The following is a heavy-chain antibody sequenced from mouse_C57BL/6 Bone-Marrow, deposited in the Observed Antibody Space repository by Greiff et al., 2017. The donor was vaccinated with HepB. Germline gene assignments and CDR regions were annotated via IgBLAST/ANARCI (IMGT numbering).Heavy chain of an antibody. D-gene: IGHD1-1*01. Sequence: VQLQQSGAELVKPGASVKLSCKASGYTFTSYWMHWVKQRPGQGLEWIGMIHPNSGSTNYNEKFKSKATLTVDKSSSTAYMQLSSLTSEDSAVYYCARDYYGSEAYWGQGTLVTVSA. CDR1: GYTFTSYW. V-gene: IGHV1-64*01. CDR3: ARDYYGSEAY. CDR2: IHPNSGST. J-gene: IGHJ3*01.